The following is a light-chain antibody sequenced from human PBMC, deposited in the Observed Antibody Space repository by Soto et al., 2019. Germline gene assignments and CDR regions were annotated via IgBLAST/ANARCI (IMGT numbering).Light chain of an antibody. CDR3: QQYRRPWT. CDR2: DAS. V-gene: IGKV1-5*01. Sequence: VTISFRASQNIRDWLAWYQQKPGKAPNPLIYDASSLKSGVPARFSGSVSVTDFTLIISIRQPEHSAPFFGQQYRRPWTVGQGTKVDI. J-gene: IGKJ1*01. CDR1: QNIRDW.